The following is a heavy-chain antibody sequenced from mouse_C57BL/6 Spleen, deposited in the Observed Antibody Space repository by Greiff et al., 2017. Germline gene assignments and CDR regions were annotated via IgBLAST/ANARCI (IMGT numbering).Heavy chain of an antibody. J-gene: IGHJ4*01. CDR2: IYPGDGDT. CDR1: GYAFSSYW. Sequence: VQLQQSGAELVKPGASVKISCKASGYAFSSYWMNWVKQRPGKGLEWIGQIYPGDGDTNYNGKFKGKATLTADKSSSTAYMQLSSLTSEDSAVYFCARSYEYDYDDYAMDYWGQGTSVTVSS. CDR3: ARSYEYDYDDYAMDY. V-gene: IGHV1-80*01. D-gene: IGHD2-4*01.